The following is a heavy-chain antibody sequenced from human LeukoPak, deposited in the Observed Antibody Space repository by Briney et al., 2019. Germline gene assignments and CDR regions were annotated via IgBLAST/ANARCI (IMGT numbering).Heavy chain of an antibody. CDR2: IGTYNGHT. Sequence: ASVKVSCKASGYTFISYGISWVRQAPGQGLEWMGWIGTYNGHTNYAQKLQGRVTMTTDTSTSTAYMEVRSLRSDDTAVYYCAPTFYDFWSGYPPWGQGTLVTVSS. CDR3: APTFYDFWSGYPP. V-gene: IGHV1-18*01. D-gene: IGHD3-3*01. J-gene: IGHJ5*02. CDR1: GYTFISYG.